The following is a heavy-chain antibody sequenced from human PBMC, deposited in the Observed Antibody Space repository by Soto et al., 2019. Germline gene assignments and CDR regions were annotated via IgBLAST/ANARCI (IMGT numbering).Heavy chain of an antibody. CDR1: GFSLSTSGVG. Sequence: QITLKESGPTLVKPTQTLTLTCTFSGFSLSTSGVGVGWIRQPPGKALEWLAVIYWHDNKHYSQSLNSRLSITKDDSKNQVVLTIPTMDPVEPATYYFAHKRYGDYPIDYWGQGTLDTVSS. D-gene: IGHD4-17*01. V-gene: IGHV2-5*01. CDR3: AHKRYGDYPIDY. J-gene: IGHJ4*02. CDR2: IYWHDNK.